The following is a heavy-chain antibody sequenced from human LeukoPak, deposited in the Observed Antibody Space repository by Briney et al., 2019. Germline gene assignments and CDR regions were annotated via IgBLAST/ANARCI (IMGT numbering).Heavy chain of an antibody. D-gene: IGHD5-18*01. Sequence: SETLSLTCVVYGVSFSNYYWSWIRQTPGKGLEWIGEIYHSGSTDYNPSLKSRVTISIDTSKNHFSLKLSSVTAADTAVYYCARQEVTPYFDYWGQGTLVTVSS. J-gene: IGHJ4*02. V-gene: IGHV4-34*01. CDR1: GVSFSNYY. CDR3: ARQEVTPYFDY. CDR2: IYHSGST.